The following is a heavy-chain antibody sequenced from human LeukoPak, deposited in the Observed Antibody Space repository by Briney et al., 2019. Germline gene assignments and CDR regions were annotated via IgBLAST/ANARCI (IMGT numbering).Heavy chain of an antibody. CDR3: AGEIAVAGIVVDY. V-gene: IGHV4-61*01. CDR1: GGSVSSGSYY. J-gene: IGHJ4*02. Sequence: SETLSLTCTVSGGSVSSGSYYWSWIRQPSGTGLEWIGYIYYSGSTNYNPSLKSRVTISVDTSKNQFSLKLSSVTAADTAVYYCAGEIAVAGIVVDYWGQGTLVTVSS. CDR2: IYYSGST. D-gene: IGHD6-19*01.